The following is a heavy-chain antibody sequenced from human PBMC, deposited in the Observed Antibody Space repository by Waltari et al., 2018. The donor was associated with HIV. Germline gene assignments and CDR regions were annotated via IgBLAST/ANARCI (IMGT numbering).Heavy chain of an antibody. CDR3: AGFLEWSTPLDYFDY. D-gene: IGHD3-3*01. J-gene: IGHJ4*02. CDR2: ISGSGGST. Sequence: EVQLFVSGGGLVQPGGYLRLSCAAFGFPFRSSAMSRVRLAPGKGLEWVAAISGSGGSTHYADSVKGRFTISRDNSKSTLYLQMNSLRAEDTAVYYCAGFLEWSTPLDYFDYWGQGTLVTVSS. CDR1: GFPFRSSA. V-gene: IGHV3-23*01.